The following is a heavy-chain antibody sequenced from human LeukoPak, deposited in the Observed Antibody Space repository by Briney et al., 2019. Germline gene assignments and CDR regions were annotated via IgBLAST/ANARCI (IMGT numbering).Heavy chain of an antibody. V-gene: IGHV5-51*01. CDR1: GYSFTSYC. J-gene: IGHJ3*01. D-gene: IGHD1-26*01. CDR2: IYPGDSGP. Sequence: GESLKISCKVSGYSFTSYCIGWARQMPGKGLEWMGIIYPGDSGPTYSPSFQGQVTISVDKSNNTAYLQWSSLQASDTAMYYCGMSGDRVPLQDDVFDVWGQGTMVTVST. CDR3: GMSGDRVPLQDDVFDV.